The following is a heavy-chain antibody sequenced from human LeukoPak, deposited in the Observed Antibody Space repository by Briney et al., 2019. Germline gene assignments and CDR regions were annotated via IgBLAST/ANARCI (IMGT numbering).Heavy chain of an antibody. Sequence: SETLSLTCTVSGGSISGFYWSWIRQPPGKGLEWIGYFGNSGSTNYNPSLKSRVTISLDTSKNQFSLKLSSVTAADTAVYYCARDLGYSSTWYAFDYWGQGTLVTVSS. CDR2: FGNSGST. CDR3: ARDLGYSSTWYAFDY. CDR1: GGSISGFY. V-gene: IGHV4-59*01. J-gene: IGHJ4*02. D-gene: IGHD6-13*01.